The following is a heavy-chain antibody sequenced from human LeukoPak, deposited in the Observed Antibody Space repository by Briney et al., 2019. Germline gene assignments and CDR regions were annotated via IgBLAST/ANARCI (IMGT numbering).Heavy chain of an antibody. D-gene: IGHD6-25*01. V-gene: IGHV4-39*01. CDR1: GASISSGDYY. J-gene: IGHJ4*02. CDR2: IYYSGST. CDR3: VRRGQRLNPGLYYFDH. Sequence: PSETLSLTCTVSGASISSGDYYWGWLRQSPGRGLEWIGTIYYSGSTNYNPSLKSRVTISVDTSENQFSLRLTSVTATDTAVYYCVRRGQRLNPGLYYFDHWGQGTLVTVSS.